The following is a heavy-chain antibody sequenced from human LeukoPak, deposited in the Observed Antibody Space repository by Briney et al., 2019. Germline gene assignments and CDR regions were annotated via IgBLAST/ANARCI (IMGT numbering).Heavy chain of an antibody. V-gene: IGHV3-21*04. CDR3: ASLTDYGDPFYYGMDV. CDR1: GFTFSSYS. Sequence: PGGSLRLSCAASGFTFSSYSMNWVRQAPGKGLEWVSSISSSSSYIYYADSVKGRFTISRDNAKNSLYLQMNSLRAEDTAVYYCASLTDYGDPFYYGMDVWGQGTTVTVSS. D-gene: IGHD4-17*01. J-gene: IGHJ6*02. CDR2: ISSSSSYI.